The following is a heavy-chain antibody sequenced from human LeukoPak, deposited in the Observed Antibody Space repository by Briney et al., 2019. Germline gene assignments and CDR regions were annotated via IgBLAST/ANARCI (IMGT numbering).Heavy chain of an antibody. D-gene: IGHD3-16*01. V-gene: IGHV3-23*01. J-gene: IGHJ4*02. Sequence: PGGSLRLSCAASGFTFSSYGMSWVRQAPGKGLEWVSAISGSGGSTYYADSVKGRFTISRDNSKNTLYLQMNGLRAEDTAVYYCAKSPFDGGLNWGQGTLVTVSS. CDR1: GFTFSSYG. CDR2: ISGSGGST. CDR3: AKSPFDGGLN.